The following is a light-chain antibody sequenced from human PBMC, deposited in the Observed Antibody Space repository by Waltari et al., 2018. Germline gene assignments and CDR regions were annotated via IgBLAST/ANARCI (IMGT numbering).Light chain of an antibody. CDR2: AAS. CDR3: QQSYSALT. Sequence: DIQMTQSPSSLSASVGARVTITCRASQSITIYLNWYQHKPGKAPKLLIYAASSLQGGVPTRFSGSGSGTDFNLTISTLQPEDFATYYCQQSYSALTFGGGTKVEIK. V-gene: IGKV1-39*01. CDR1: QSITIY. J-gene: IGKJ4*01.